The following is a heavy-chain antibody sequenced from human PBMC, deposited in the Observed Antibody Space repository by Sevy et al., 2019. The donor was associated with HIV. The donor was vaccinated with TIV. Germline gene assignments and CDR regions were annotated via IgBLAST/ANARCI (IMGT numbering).Heavy chain of an antibody. J-gene: IGHJ4*02. CDR2: IKSKADGGTP. CDR3: GYSEYGYYYDY. Sequence: GGSLRLSCGASGFIFSNAWMSWVRQAPGKGLEWVGRIKSKADGGTPDYAAPVKGTFTISRDDSINTLYLQMNSLRTDDTAVFYCGYSEYGYYYDYWGQGTLVTVSS. D-gene: IGHD1-26*01. CDR1: GFIFSNAW. V-gene: IGHV3-15*01.